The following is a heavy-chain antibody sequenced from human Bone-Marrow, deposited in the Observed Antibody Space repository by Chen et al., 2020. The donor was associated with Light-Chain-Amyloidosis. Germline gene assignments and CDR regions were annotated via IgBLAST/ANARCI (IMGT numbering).Heavy chain of an antibody. CDR3: ARLDYGGSTRYYYGMDV. J-gene: IGHJ6*02. V-gene: IGHV4-31*03. D-gene: IGHD4-17*01. Sequence: QVQLQESGPGLVKPSQTLSLTCSVSGGSISSGGYYWSWIRQHPGKGLEWIGYIYYTGSTYYKPPLRGRVTMSVDTSKNQFSLRVNSVTAADTAIYYCARLDYGGSTRYYYGMDVWGQGTTVTVSS. CDR2: IYYTGST. CDR1: GGSISSGGYY.